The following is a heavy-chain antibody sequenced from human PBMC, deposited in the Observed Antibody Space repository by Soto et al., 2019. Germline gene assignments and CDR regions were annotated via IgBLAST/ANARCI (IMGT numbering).Heavy chain of an antibody. D-gene: IGHD5-12*01. CDR3: VTRADNEREYSGYDPPGGYYYMDV. CDR1: GFTFSSYW. CDR2: IKQDGSEK. V-gene: IGHV3-7*01. Sequence: EVQLVESGGGLVQPGGSLRLSCAASGFTFSSYWMSWVRQAPGKGLEWVANIKQDGSEKYYVDSVKGRFTISRDNAKNSLYLQMNSLRAEDTAVYYCVTRADNEREYSGYDPPGGYYYMDVWGKGTTVTVSS. J-gene: IGHJ6*03.